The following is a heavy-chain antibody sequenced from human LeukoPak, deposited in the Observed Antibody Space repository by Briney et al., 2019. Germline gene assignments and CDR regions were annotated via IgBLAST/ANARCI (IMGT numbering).Heavy chain of an antibody. Sequence: PSETLSLTCTVSGGSISSSSYYWGWIRQPPGKGLEWIGSIYYSGSTYYNPSLKSRVTISVDTSKNQFSLKLSSVTAADTAVYYCALGDSSGYPLGHWGQGTLVTVSS. J-gene: IGHJ4*02. CDR3: ALGDSSGYPLGH. CDR2: IYYSGST. V-gene: IGHV4-39*07. CDR1: GGSISSSSYY. D-gene: IGHD3-22*01.